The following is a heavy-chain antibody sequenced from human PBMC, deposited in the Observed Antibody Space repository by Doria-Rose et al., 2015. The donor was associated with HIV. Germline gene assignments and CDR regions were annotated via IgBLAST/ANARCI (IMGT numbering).Heavy chain of an antibody. CDR3: ARGGGYDPGLY. CDR1: GDSISSSGFY. J-gene: IGHJ4*02. V-gene: IGHV4-31*03. D-gene: IGHD5-12*01. CDR2: IYYSGSA. Sequence: LNCTVSGDSISSSGFYWNWIRHLPGKGLEWIGYIYYSGSAYYNPSLKSRLTISVDTSENQFSLALRSVTAADTAVYYCARGGGYDPGLYWGQGNLVTVSS.